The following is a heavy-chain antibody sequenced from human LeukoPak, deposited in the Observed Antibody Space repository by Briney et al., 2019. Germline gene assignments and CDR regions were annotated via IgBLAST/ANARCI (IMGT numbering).Heavy chain of an antibody. CDR1: GGSISRYY. CDR3: ARVGSGWYIDC. D-gene: IGHD6-19*01. J-gene: IGHJ4*02. CDR2: IYYSGST. V-gene: IGHV4-59*08. Sequence: PSETLSLTCSVSGGSISRYYWSWIRQPPGKGLEWIGYIYYSGSTNYNPSPKSRVTILVDTSKNQFSLKLTSVTAADTAVYYCARVGSGWYIDCWGQGTLVTVSS.